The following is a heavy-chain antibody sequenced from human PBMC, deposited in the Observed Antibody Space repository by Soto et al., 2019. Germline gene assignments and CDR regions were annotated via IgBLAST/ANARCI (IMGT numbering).Heavy chain of an antibody. CDR3: VRDLGSGFWDY. V-gene: IGHV3-13*01. CDR1: GFIFSNYD. D-gene: IGHD3-10*01. J-gene: IGHJ4*02. Sequence: EVQLVESGGGLVQPGGSLRLSCAASGFIFSNYDMHWVRQVTGKGLEWVSAIGSDGDAYYPDSVKGRFNSSRENAKYSLYLQMNSLRVGDTAVYYCVRDLGSGFWDYWGQGTLVTVSS. CDR2: IGSDGDA.